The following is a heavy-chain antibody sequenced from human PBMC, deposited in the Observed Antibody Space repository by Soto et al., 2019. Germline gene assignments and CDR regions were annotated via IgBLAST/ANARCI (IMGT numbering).Heavy chain of an antibody. Sequence: SETLSLTCTVSGGSISSGDYYWSWIRQPPGKGLEWIGYIYYSGSTYYNPSLKSRVTISVDTSKNQFSLKLSSVTAADTAVYYCARGEDTAMAPFFDYWGQGTLVTVSS. CDR2: IYYSGST. CDR1: GGSISSGDYY. CDR3: ARGEDTAMAPFFDY. D-gene: IGHD5-18*01. V-gene: IGHV4-30-4*01. J-gene: IGHJ4*02.